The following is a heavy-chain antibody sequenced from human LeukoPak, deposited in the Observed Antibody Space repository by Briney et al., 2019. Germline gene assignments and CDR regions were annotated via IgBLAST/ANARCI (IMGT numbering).Heavy chain of an antibody. CDR1: GYTFTGLGLY. Sequence: ASVKVSCKTSGYTFTGLGLYMHWVRQAPGQGLEWLGWINPRSGGTNYAQKFQGRVTMTRDTSISTAYMELSRLTSDDTAVYYCATDPTTAGTTRFGYWGQGTLVTVSS. CDR2: INPRSGGT. CDR3: ATDPTTAGTTRFGY. J-gene: IGHJ4*02. D-gene: IGHD1-1*01. V-gene: IGHV1-2*02.